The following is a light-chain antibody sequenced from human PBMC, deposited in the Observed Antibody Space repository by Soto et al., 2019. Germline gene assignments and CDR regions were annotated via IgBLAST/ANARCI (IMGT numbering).Light chain of an antibody. CDR1: QSVLYSSNNKNY. V-gene: IGKV4-1*01. Sequence: DTVMTQSPDSLAVSLGERATINCKSSQSVLYSSNNKNYLAWYQQKPGQPPKLLIYWASTRESGVPDRFSGSGSGTDFTLTISSLQAEDVAVYYCQEYYSTHPTFGGGTKVEIK. CDR2: WAS. J-gene: IGKJ4*01. CDR3: QEYYSTHPT.